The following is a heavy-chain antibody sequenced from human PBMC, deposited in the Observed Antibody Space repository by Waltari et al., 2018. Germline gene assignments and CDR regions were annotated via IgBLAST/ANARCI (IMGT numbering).Heavy chain of an antibody. CDR2: TYYSGST. Sequence: QVQLQESGPGLVKPSQTLSLTCTVSGGSISRGGYYWRWIRQHPGKGLEWIGYTYYSGSTYDNPSLKSRVTISVDTSKNQFSLKLSSVTAADTAVYYGARWASSSWYGGQGTLVTVSS. CDR1: GGSISRGGYY. J-gene: IGHJ4*02. V-gene: IGHV4-31*03. CDR3: ARWASSSWY. D-gene: IGHD6-13*01.